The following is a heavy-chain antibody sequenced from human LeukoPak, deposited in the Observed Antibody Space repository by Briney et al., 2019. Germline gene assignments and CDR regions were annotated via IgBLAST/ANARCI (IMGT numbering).Heavy chain of an antibody. D-gene: IGHD4-11*01. CDR2: ISSSGSTI. CDR1: GFTFSSYE. Sequence: PGGSLRLSCAASGFTFSSYEMNWVRQAPGKGLEWVSYISSSGSTIYYADSVKGRFTISRDNAKNSLYLQMNSLRAEDTAVYYCARNAAYSNGPIQRVSRQAPDYWGQGTPVTVSS. CDR3: ARNAAYSNGPIQRVSRQAPDY. J-gene: IGHJ4*02. V-gene: IGHV3-48*03.